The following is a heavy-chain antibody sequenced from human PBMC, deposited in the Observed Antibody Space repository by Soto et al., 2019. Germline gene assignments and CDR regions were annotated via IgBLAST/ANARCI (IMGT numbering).Heavy chain of an antibody. Sequence: PGGSLRLSCSACGFIFSRYSMNWVRQAPGKGLEWISYISSSSLTIYYARSVKGRFIISRDNAKNSLYLHMNSLRDEDTAVYFCARDPDTPLERVFDFWGQGSLVTVSS. CDR1: GFIFSRYS. D-gene: IGHD1-1*01. CDR2: ISSSSLTI. CDR3: ARDPDTPLERVFDF. V-gene: IGHV3-48*02. J-gene: IGHJ4*02.